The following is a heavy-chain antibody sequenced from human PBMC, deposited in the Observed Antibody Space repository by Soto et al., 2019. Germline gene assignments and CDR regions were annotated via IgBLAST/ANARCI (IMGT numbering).Heavy chain of an antibody. Sequence: ETLSLTCAVSGGSISSSNWWSWVRQPPGKGLEWIGESYHSGSTKYNPSLKSRVTISVDKSKNQFSLKLSSVTAADTAVYYCARVSGSYYYGMDVWGQGTTVTVSS. V-gene: IGHV4-4*02. CDR1: GGSISSSNW. J-gene: IGHJ6*02. CDR3: ARVSGSYYYGMDV. CDR2: SYHSGST.